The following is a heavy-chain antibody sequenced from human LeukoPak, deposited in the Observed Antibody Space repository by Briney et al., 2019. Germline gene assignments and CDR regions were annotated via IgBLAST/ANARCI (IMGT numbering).Heavy chain of an antibody. V-gene: IGHV4-59*11. D-gene: IGHD3-16*01. CDR2: IYYDGKS. CDR1: GGSITAHY. Sequence: SETLSLTRTVPGGSITAHYWSWFRLPPGKGLEWIGYIYYDGKSEYNPSLRTRLTISLDRPKSHFSLTLKSATAADTAVYCCARDAGFCEYVWGSSAAFDIWGGGTMVTLSS. CDR3: ARDAGFCEYVWGSSAAFDI. J-gene: IGHJ3*02.